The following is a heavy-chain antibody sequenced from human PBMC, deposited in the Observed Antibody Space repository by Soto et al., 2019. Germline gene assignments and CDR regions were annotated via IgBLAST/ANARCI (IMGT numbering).Heavy chain of an antibody. CDR3: ARTQYCSSTSCYLGWSYNWFDP. CDR2: INHSGST. V-gene: IGHV4-34*01. CDR1: GGPFSGYY. D-gene: IGHD2-2*01. Sequence: KASETLSLTCAVYGGPFSGYYWSWIRQPPGKGLEWIGEINHSGSTNYNPSLKSRVTISVDTSKNQFSLKLSSVTAADTAVYYCARTQYCSSTSCYLGWSYNWFDPWGQGTLVTVSS. J-gene: IGHJ5*02.